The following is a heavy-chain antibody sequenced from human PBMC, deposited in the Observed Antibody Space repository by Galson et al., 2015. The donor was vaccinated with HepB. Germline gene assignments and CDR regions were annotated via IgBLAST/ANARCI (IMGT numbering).Heavy chain of an antibody. Sequence: SLRLSCAASGFTFSSYDMHWVRQATGKGLEWVSAIGTAGDTYYPGSVKGRFTISRENAKNSSYLQVNSLRAGDTAVYYCARGGVGAPRYYYYYYGMDVWGQGTTVTVSS. D-gene: IGHD1-26*01. CDR2: IGTAGDT. CDR1: GFTFSSYD. CDR3: ARGGVGAPRYYYYYYGMDV. J-gene: IGHJ6*02. V-gene: IGHV3-13*04.